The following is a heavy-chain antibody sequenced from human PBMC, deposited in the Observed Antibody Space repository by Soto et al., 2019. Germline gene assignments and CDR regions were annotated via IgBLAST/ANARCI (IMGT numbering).Heavy chain of an antibody. V-gene: IGHV4-61*01. CDR2: VYSSGST. CDR1: GVSVSGGSYY. J-gene: IGHJ4*02. D-gene: IGHD1-26*01. CDR3: ARERVVPRGTYRSYFDY. Sequence: PSETLSVTCSVSGVSVSGGSYYWSWIRQPPGKGLEWIGYVYSSGSTNYNPSLKSRVTISVDTSKNQLSLDLRSVTAADTAVYYCARERVVPRGTYRSYFDYWGQGTLVTVSS.